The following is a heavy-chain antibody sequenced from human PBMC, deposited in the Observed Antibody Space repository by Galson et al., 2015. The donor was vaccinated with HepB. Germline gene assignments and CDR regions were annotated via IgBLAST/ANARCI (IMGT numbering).Heavy chain of an antibody. CDR3: ARGVDFWSFFDY. V-gene: IGHV6-1*01. J-gene: IGHJ4*02. Sequence: AISGDSVSSNSAAWNWIRQSPSRGLEWLGRTYYRSKWYNDYAVSVKSRITINPDTSKNQISLQLNSVTPEDAAVYYCARGVDFWSFFDYWGQGALVTVSS. D-gene: IGHD3-3*01. CDR2: TYYRSKWYN. CDR1: GDSVSSNSAA.